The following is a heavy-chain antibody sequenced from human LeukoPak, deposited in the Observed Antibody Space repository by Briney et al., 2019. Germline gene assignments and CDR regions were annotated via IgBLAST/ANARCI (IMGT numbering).Heavy chain of an antibody. CDR2: INHSGST. CDR1: GASIRSGNYF. Sequence: SETLSLTCTVSGASIRSGNYFWSWIRQPPGKGLEWIGEINHSGSTNYNPSLKSRVTISVDTSKNQFSLKLSSVTAADTAVYYCATLWFGESSPGGAFDYWGQGTLVTVSS. CDR3: ATLWFGESSPGGAFDY. V-gene: IGHV4-39*07. J-gene: IGHJ4*02. D-gene: IGHD3-10*01.